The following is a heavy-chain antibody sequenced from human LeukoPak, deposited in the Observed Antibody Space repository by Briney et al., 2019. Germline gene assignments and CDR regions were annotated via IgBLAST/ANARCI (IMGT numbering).Heavy chain of an antibody. CDR2: ITGNGKNT. V-gene: IGHV3-23*01. Sequence: GSLRLSCAASGFTFSNSAMNWVRQAPGKGLEWLSVITGNGKNTYYADSVRGRFTISRDNSKNTLYLQMRTLRAADTAVYYCARDSSHYDFCCMDVWGKGTTVTVSS. D-gene: IGHD3-3*01. J-gene: IGHJ6*03. CDR1: GFTFSNSA. CDR3: ARDSSHYDFCCMDV.